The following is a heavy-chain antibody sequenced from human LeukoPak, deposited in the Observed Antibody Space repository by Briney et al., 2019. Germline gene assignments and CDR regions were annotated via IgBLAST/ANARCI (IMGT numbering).Heavy chain of an antibody. CDR2: ISGSTTTI. CDR3: GRDRGYSYGLDAFDI. D-gene: IGHD5-18*01. J-gene: IGHJ3*02. V-gene: IGHV3-11*01. Sequence: PGGSLRLSCAASGFTVSTYYMTWVRQAPGKGLEWLSYISGSTTTIYYADSVKGRFAISRDNARSSLYLQMNSLRAEDTAVYYCGRDRGYSYGLDAFDIWGQGTMVTVSS. CDR1: GFTVSTYY.